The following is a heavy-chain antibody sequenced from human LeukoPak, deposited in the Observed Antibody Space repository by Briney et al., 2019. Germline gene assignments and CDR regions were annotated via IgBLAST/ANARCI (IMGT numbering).Heavy chain of an antibody. V-gene: IGHV3-48*01. CDR2: ISSSSSTI. J-gene: IGHJ6*03. D-gene: IGHD1-1*01. Sequence: PGGSLRLSCAASGFTFSSYSMNWVRQAPGKGLEWVSYISSSSSTIYYADSVKGRFTISRDNAKNSLYLQMNSLRAEDTAVYYCARDSIQLEDYYYYMDVWGKGTTVTVSS. CDR3: ARDSIQLEDYYYYMDV. CDR1: GFTFSSYS.